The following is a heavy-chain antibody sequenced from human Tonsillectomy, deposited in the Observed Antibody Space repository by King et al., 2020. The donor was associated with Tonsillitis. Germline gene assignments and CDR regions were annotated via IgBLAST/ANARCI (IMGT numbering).Heavy chain of an antibody. CDR3: ARDLRIVAAGTRWSDP. CDR1: GFTFSSYA. V-gene: IGHV3-30*04. Sequence: VQLVESGGGVVQPGRSLRLSCAASGFTFSSYAMHWVRQAPGKGLEWVALISYDGSNKHYADSVKGRFTISRDNSKNTLYLQMNSLRAEDTAVYYCARDLRIVAAGTRWSDPWGQGTLVTVSS. D-gene: IGHD6-13*01. J-gene: IGHJ5*02. CDR2: ISYDGSNK.